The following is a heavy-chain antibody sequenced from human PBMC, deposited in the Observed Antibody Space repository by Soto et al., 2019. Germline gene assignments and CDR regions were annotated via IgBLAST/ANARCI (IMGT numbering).Heavy chain of an antibody. V-gene: IGHV3-7*01. D-gene: IGHD6-19*01. J-gene: IGHJ6*02. CDR1: GFTFSSYW. Sequence: GGSLRLSCVASGFTFSSYWMCWVRQAPGKGLEWVANIKQDGSEKYYVDSVKDRFTISRDNAKNSLYLQMNSLRAEDSAVYYCARVYPGSGWPYHYYGMDVWGQGTTVTVSS. CDR2: IKQDGSEK. CDR3: ARVYPGSGWPYHYYGMDV.